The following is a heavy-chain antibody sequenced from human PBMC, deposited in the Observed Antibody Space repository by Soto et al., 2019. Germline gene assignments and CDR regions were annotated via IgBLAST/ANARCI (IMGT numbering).Heavy chain of an antibody. CDR1: GFSFSSYA. V-gene: IGHV3-23*01. D-gene: IGHD5-12*01. Sequence: EVQLLESEGDLVQPGGSLRLACAASGFSFSSYAMVWVRQAPGKGLEWVSVISARGGSSYFADSVKGRFTISRDNSKNVFSLEMNSLRAEDTAIYFCAKGSIEYSAAVEHWGQGTLVIVSS. CDR2: ISARGGSS. CDR3: AKGSIEYSAAVEH. J-gene: IGHJ4*02.